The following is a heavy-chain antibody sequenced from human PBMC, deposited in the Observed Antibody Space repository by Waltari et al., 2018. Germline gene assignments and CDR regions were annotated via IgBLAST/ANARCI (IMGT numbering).Heavy chain of an antibody. CDR2: IYTSGST. V-gene: IGHV4-61*02. J-gene: IGHJ2*01. CDR1: GGSISSGSYY. D-gene: IGHD2-2*01. Sequence: QVQLQESGPGLVKPSQTLSLTCTVSGGSISSGSYYWSWIRQPAGKGLEWIGRIYTSGSTSYNPSLKSRVTISVDTSKNQFSLKLSSVTAADTAVYYCAADPSRLYDWYFDLWGRGTLVTVSS. CDR3: AADPSRLYDWYFDL.